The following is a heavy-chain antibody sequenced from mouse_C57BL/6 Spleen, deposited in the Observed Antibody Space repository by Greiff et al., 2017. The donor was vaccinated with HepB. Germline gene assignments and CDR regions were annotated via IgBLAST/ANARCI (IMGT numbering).Heavy chain of an antibody. CDR3: ARTAQATPDY. CDR2: INPGSGGT. V-gene: IGHV1-54*01. Sequence: QVTLKVSGAELVRPGTSVKVSCKASGYAFTNYLIEWVKQRPGQGLEWIGVINPGSGGTNYNEKFKGKATLTADKSSSTAYMQLSSLTSEDSAVYFCARTAQATPDYWGQGTTLTVSS. D-gene: IGHD3-2*02. CDR1: GYAFTNYL. J-gene: IGHJ2*01.